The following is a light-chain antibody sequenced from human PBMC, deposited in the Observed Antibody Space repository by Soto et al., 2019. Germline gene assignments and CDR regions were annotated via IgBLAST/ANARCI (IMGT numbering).Light chain of an antibody. J-gene: IGKJ1*01. V-gene: IGKV3-15*01. CDR2: DVS. CDR1: QGVSSH. Sequence: EIVMTQSPATLSVSPGERATLSCRASQGVSSHLAWYQQKPGQAPRLLIYDVSTRASGIPARFSGSGSGTEFTLTISSLQSEDFAVYYCQQYTNWPPWTFGQGTKVDIK. CDR3: QQYTNWPPWT.